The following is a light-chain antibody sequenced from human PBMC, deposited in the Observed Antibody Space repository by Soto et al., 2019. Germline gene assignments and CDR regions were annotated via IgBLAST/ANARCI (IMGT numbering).Light chain of an antibody. CDR3: SSYTISSSLYV. V-gene: IGLV2-14*01. J-gene: IGLJ1*01. CDR1: SRAVGGYNY. Sequence: QSALTQPASVSGSPGQSITISCPGTSRAVGGYNYVSWYQQHPGKAPKLMIYDVSNGPSGVSNRFSGSKSGNTASLTISGLQAEDEADYYCSSYTISSSLYVFGTGTKVTVL. CDR2: DVS.